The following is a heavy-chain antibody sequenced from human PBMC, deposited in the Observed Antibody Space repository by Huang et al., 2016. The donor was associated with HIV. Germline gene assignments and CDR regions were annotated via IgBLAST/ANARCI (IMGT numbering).Heavy chain of an antibody. J-gene: IGHJ3*02. CDR1: GYIFKRYG. V-gene: IGHV1-18*01. D-gene: IGHD3-10*01. Sequence: QVQMVQSGAEVKKPGASVKVSCKASGYIFKRYGITWVRQALGQGLEWMGWINTYNGNTNYPQKFQGRVTMTTDTSTSTAYMELRGLRSNDTAVYFCARQGFGRRDAFDIWGQGTFVTVS. CDR3: ARQGFGRRDAFDI. CDR2: INTYNGNT.